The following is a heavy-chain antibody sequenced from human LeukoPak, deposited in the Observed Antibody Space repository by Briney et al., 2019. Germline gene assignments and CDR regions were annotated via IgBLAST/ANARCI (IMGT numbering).Heavy chain of an antibody. CDR1: RFTLSSNY. CDR2: IYSGGST. D-gene: IGHD3-10*01. V-gene: IGHV3-53*01. Sequence: PGGSLSLSCPASRFTLSSNYMSWVRQPQRKGMEWVSVIYSGGSTYFPESVKGQSTISRDNSKNTVYLQMNSLRAEDTAVYYSARTYGSGSYSYYGMDVWGKGTTVTVSS. J-gene: IGHJ6*04. CDR3: ARTYGSGSYSYYGMDV.